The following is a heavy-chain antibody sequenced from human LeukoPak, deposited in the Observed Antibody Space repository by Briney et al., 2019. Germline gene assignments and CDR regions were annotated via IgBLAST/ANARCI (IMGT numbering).Heavy chain of an antibody. Sequence: GESLKISCKGSGYSFTTYWIGWVRHVPGKGLEWMGIIYPGTSDTQYTPPFQGQVTISVDKSTSTAYLQWSSLKASDTAMYYCAWRKYFSTWFEPWGQGTLVTVSS. J-gene: IGHJ5*02. CDR1: GYSFTTYW. V-gene: IGHV5-51*01. D-gene: IGHD1-14*01. CDR3: AWRKYFSTWFEP. CDR2: IYPGTSDT.